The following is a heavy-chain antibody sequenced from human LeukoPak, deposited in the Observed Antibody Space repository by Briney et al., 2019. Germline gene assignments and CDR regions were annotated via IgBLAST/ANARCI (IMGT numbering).Heavy chain of an antibody. CDR1: GFTFSSYE. CDR2: ISGSGGST. V-gene: IGHV3-23*01. Sequence: GGSLRLSCAASGFTFSSYEMDWVRQAPGKGLEWVSAISGSGGSTYYADSVKGRFTISRDNSKNTLYLQMSSLRAEDTAVYYCAKDTALDGMDVWGQGTTVTVSS. CDR3: AKDTALDGMDV. J-gene: IGHJ6*02.